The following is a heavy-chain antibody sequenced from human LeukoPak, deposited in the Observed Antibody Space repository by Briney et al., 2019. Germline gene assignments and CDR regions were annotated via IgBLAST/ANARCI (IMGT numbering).Heavy chain of an antibody. Sequence: GSLRLSCAASGFTFSSYAMHWVRQAPGKGLEWVAVISSDGSNKYYADSVKGRFTISRDNSKNTLYLQTNSLRAEDTAVYYCARDKLGTTDYCGQGTLVTVSS. V-gene: IGHV3-30*04. CDR1: GFTFSSYA. J-gene: IGHJ4*02. CDR3: ARDKLGTTDY. CDR2: ISSDGSNK. D-gene: IGHD1-7*01.